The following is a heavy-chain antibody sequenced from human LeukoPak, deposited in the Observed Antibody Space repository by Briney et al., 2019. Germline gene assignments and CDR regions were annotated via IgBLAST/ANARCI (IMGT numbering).Heavy chain of an antibody. CDR1: GFTFSSYW. J-gene: IGHJ5*02. D-gene: IGHD6-13*01. V-gene: IGHV3-7*01. Sequence: PGGSLRLSCAASGFTFSSYWMSWVRQAPGKGLEWVANIKQDGSEKYYVDSVKGRFTISRDNAKNSLYLQMNSLRAEDTAVYYCARANWKIAAAGGFDPWGQGTPVTVSS. CDR2: IKQDGSEK. CDR3: ARANWKIAAAGGFDP.